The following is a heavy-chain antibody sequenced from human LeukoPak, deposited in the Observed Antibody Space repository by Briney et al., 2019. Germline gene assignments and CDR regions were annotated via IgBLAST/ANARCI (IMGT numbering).Heavy chain of an antibody. D-gene: IGHD3-22*01. CDR1: GFAFSNYA. CDR2: ISGSGGTT. Sequence: GGSLRPSCEASGFAFSNYAMSWVRQAPGKGLEWVASISGSGGTTNYADSVKGRFTISRDNSRTTLYLQMNGLSAEDAAFYYCAKDFDSSGYHYWYFDLWGRGTLVAVSS. V-gene: IGHV3-23*01. J-gene: IGHJ2*01. CDR3: AKDFDSSGYHYWYFDL.